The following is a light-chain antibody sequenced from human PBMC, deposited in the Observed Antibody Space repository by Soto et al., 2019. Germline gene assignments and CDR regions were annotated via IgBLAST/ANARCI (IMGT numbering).Light chain of an antibody. CDR3: QQSYSIPWT. CDR2: TAA. V-gene: IGKV1-39*01. Sequence: DIQMTQSPSSLSASVEDRVIITCRASQSISNHLNWYQQKPGKAPQLLISTAASLHSGVPARFSGSGSATDFTLTIIGLQPEDFATYYCQQSYSIPWTFGQGAKVDIK. CDR1: QSISNH. J-gene: IGKJ1*01.